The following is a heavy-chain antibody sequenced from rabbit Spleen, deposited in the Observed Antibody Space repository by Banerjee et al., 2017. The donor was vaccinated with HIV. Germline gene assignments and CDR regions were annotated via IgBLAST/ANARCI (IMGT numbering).Heavy chain of an antibody. V-gene: IGHV1S45*01. J-gene: IGHJ6*01. Sequence: QEQLEESGGGLVKPGASLTLTCKASGFSFNSGYDMCWVRQAPGKGLEWVACIYAGSSGSTYSATWAKGRFTISKTSSTTVTLQMTSLTAADTATYFCARDSSSSFSSYGMDLWGQGTLVTVS. CDR3: ARDSSSSFSSYGMDL. D-gene: IGHD1-1*01. CDR1: GFSFNSGYD. CDR2: IYAGSSGST.